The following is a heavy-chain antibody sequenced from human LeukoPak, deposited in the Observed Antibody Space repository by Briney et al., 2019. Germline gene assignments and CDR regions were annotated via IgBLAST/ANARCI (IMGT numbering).Heavy chain of an antibody. Sequence: ASVKVSCKASGYTFTGYYMHWVRQAPGQGLEWMGWISAYNGDTNYAQKLQGRVTMTRDTSITTAYMELSRLRSDDTAVYYCARVRRDGYNSAFDIWGQGTMVTVSS. CDR2: ISAYNGDT. CDR1: GYTFTGYY. V-gene: IGHV1-2*02. D-gene: IGHD5-24*01. J-gene: IGHJ3*02. CDR3: ARVRRDGYNSAFDI.